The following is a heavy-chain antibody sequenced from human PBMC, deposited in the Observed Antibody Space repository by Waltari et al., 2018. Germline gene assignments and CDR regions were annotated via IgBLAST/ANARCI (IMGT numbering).Heavy chain of an antibody. Sequence: QVQLVQSGAEVKKPGASVKVSCTADGYTFTGYYMHWVRQAPGQGLGWRARINPNSGGTNYAQKFQGRVTMTTDTSISTAYMELSRLRSDDTAVYYCASGYYDSSLIDYWGQGTLVTVSS. CDR3: ASGYYDSSLIDY. J-gene: IGHJ4*02. CDR2: INPNSGGT. D-gene: IGHD3-22*01. V-gene: IGHV1-2*06. CDR1: GYTFTGYY.